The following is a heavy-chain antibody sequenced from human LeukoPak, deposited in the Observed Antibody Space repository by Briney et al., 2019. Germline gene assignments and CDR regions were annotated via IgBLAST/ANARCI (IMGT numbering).Heavy chain of an antibody. Sequence: GGSLRLSCAASGFTFSSYAMSWVRQAPGKGLEWVSAISGSGGSTYYADSVKGRFTISRDNSKNTLYLQMNSLRAEDTAVYYCAKGLQWLVTPPLDYWGQGTLVTVSS. CDR2: ISGSGGST. CDR1: GFTFSSYA. J-gene: IGHJ4*02. CDR3: AKGLQWLVTPPLDY. D-gene: IGHD6-19*01. V-gene: IGHV3-23*01.